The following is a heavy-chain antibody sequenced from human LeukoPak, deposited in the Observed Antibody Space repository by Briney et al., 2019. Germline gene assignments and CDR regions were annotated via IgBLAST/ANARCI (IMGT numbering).Heavy chain of an antibody. D-gene: IGHD1-26*01. CDR3: ARDVEGELGYYFDY. CDR1: GFTFSSYW. J-gene: IGHJ4*02. V-gene: IGHV3-7*01. Sequence: PGGSLRLSCAAAGFTFSSYWRSWVRQAPGKGLEWVANIKQDGSEKYYVDSVKGRFTISRDDAKNSLYLQMNSLRAEDTAVYYCARDVEGELGYYFDYWGQGTLVTVSS. CDR2: IKQDGSEK.